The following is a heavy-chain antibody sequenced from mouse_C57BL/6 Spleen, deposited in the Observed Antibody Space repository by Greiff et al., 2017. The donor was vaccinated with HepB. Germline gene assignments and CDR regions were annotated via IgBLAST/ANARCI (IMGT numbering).Heavy chain of an antibody. D-gene: IGHD1-1*01. CDR3: TREGTTVVAKEVPVRFAY. Sequence: EVKLVESGTVLARPGASVKMSCKTSGYTFTSYWMHWVKQRPGQGLEWIGAIYPGNSDTSYNQKFKGKAKLTAVTSASTAYMELSSLTNEDSAVYYCTREGTTVVAKEVPVRFAYWGQGTLVTVSA. CDR1: GYTFTSYW. V-gene: IGHV1-5*01. CDR2: IYPGNSDT. J-gene: IGHJ3*01.